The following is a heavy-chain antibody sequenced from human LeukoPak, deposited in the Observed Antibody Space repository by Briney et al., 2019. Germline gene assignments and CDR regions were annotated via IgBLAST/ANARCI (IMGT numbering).Heavy chain of an antibody. D-gene: IGHD3-16*02. J-gene: IGHJ4*02. CDR2: ISGSGGST. Sequence: GGSLRLSCAASGFTVSSNYMSWVRQAPGKGLEWVSAISGSGGSTYYADSVKDRFTISRDNSKNTLYLQMNSLRAEDTAVYYCAKSYDYVWGSYREWGQGTLVTVSS. CDR3: AKSYDYVWGSYRE. CDR1: GFTVSSNY. V-gene: IGHV3-23*01.